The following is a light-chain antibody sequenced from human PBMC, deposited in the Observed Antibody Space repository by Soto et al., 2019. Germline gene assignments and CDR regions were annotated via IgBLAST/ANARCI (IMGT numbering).Light chain of an antibody. CDR1: QSISSY. CDR2: AAS. J-gene: IGKJ5*01. CDR3: QQSYSTPPN. Sequence: DIQMTHSPSSLSASVGDRVTITCRASQSISSYLNWYQQKPGKAPKLLIYAASSLQSGVPSRFSGSGSGTDFTLTISSLQPEDFATYYCQQSYSTPPNFGQGTRLEIK. V-gene: IGKV1-39*01.